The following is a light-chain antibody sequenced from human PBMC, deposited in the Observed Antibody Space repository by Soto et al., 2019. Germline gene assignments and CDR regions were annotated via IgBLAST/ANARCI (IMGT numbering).Light chain of an antibody. V-gene: IGKV3-11*01. CDR1: QSVSRY. J-gene: IGKJ5*01. Sequence: EIVLSQSPATLSLSPGERATLSCRASQSVSRYLAWYQQKPGQAPRLLIYDASNRATGIPARFRGSGSGTDFTLTISSLELEDLEVYYCQKRGRWPPLLPFGKGPGLEFK. CDR2: DAS. CDR3: QKRGRWPPLLP.